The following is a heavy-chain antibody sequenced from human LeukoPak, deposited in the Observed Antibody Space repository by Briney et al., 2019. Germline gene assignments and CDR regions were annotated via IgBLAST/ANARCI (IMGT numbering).Heavy chain of an antibody. CDR1: GGTFSSYA. V-gene: IGHV1-2*02. CDR2: INPSRGGT. D-gene: IGHD3-22*01. Sequence: ASVKVSCKASGGTFSSYAISWVRQAPGQGLEWMGWINPSRGGTNYAQKFQARVTMTRDTSIATTYMELNRLTSDDTAVYFCAREMDSSEAFDIWGQGTLATVSS. CDR3: AREMDSSEAFDI. J-gene: IGHJ3*02.